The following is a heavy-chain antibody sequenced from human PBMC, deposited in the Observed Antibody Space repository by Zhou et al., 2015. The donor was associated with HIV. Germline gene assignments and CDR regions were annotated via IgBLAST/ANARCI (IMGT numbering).Heavy chain of an antibody. V-gene: IGHV3-21*01. CDR2: ISSSSSYI. J-gene: IGHJ3*02. Sequence: VQLVESGGGVVQPGRSLRLSCAASGFTFSNYGIHWVRQAPGKGLEWVSSISSSSSYIYYADSVKGRFTISRDNAKNSLYLQMNSLRAEDTAVYYCAREGYCSSTSCYREAFDIWGQGTMVTVSS. CDR3: AREGYCSSTSCYREAFDI. CDR1: GFTFSNYG. D-gene: IGHD2-2*02.